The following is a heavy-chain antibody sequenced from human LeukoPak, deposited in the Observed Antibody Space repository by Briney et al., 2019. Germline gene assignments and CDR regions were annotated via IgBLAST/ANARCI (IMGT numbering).Heavy chain of an antibody. CDR1: GCAFSSFC. CDR3: ARGMTTGD. J-gene: IGHJ4*02. D-gene: IGHD4-17*01. CDR2: IKHDGSEK. V-gene: IGHV3-7*05. Sequence: GGSLTLSCAASGCAFSSFCMNWIRQAPGKGLEWVANIKHDGSEKYYVDSVKGRFTISRDNAKSSFFLQMNSLRVEDTAVYYCARGMTTGDWGQGTLVTVSS.